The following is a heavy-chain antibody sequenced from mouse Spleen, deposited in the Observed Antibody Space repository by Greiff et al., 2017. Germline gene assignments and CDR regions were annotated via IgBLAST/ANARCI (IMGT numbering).Heavy chain of an antibody. CDR1: GYSFTGYY. D-gene: IGHD1-1*02. CDR3: ARNLWYWYFDV. V-gene: IGHV1-42*01. J-gene: IGHJ1*01. Sequence: VQLKQSGPELVKPGASVKISCKASGYSFTGYYMNWVKQSPEKSLEWIGEINPSTGGTTYNQKFKAKATLTVDKSSSTAYMQLKSLTSEDSAVYYCARNLWYWYFDVWGAGTTVTVSS. CDR2: INPSTGGT.